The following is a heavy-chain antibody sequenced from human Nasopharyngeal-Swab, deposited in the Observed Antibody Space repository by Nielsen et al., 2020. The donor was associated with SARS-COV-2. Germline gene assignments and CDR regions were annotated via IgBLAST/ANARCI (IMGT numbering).Heavy chain of an antibody. CDR2: ISYDGSNK. CDR3: AKDLSQGITGTVPFDY. J-gene: IGHJ4*02. D-gene: IGHD1-20*01. CDR1: GFTFSNYA. V-gene: IGHV3-30-3*01. Sequence: LSLTCAASGFTFSNYAMYWVRQAPGKGLEWVTVISYDGSNKDYADSVKGRFTISRDNSKNTLYLQMNSLRAEDTAVYYCAKDLSQGITGTVPFDYWGQGTLVTVSS.